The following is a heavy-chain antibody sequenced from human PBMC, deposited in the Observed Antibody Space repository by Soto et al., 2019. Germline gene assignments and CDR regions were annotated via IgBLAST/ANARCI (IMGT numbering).Heavy chain of an antibody. V-gene: IGHV4-39*01. D-gene: IGHD1-20*01. Sequence: QLQLQESGPGLVKPAETLSLKCAVSGGSVSSGKYFWGWIRQPPGKGLEWIGNIYYNGDTYYSPSLKSRVTMSVDTSQNQFSRRPTSVTAPDTAVYYCARRSMDNCNQGHAFDFWGQGTLVTVSS. CDR3: ARRSMDNCNQGHAFDF. J-gene: IGHJ3*01. CDR1: GGSVSSGKYF. CDR2: IYYNGDT.